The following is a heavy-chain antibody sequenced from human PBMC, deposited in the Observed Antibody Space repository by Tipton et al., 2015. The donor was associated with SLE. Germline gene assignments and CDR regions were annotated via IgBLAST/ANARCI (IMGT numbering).Heavy chain of an antibody. J-gene: IGHJ5*02. CDR3: ANLGVGEDP. CDR2: IYYSGST. D-gene: IGHD3-16*01. V-gene: IGHV4-39*07. CDR1: GGSISSSSYY. Sequence: TLSLTCTVSGGSISSSSYYWGWIRQPPGKGLEWIGRIYYSGSTYYNPSLKSRVTISVDTSKNQFSLKLSSVTAADTAVYYCANLGVGEDPWGQGTLVTVSS.